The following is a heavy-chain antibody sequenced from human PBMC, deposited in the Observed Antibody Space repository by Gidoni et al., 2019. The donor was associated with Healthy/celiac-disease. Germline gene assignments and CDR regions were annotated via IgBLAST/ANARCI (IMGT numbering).Heavy chain of an antibody. J-gene: IGHJ4*02. CDR2: IYTSGST. D-gene: IGHD6-13*01. CDR1: GGSISSGSYY. CDR3: ARGVRAKQLVPVYFDY. Sequence: QVQLQESGPGLVKPSQTLSLTCTVSGGSISSGSYYWSWIRQPAGKGLEWIGRIYTSGSTNYNPSLKSRVTISVDTSKNQFSLKLSSVTAADTAVYYCARGVRAKQLVPVYFDYWGQGTLVTVSS. V-gene: IGHV4-61*02.